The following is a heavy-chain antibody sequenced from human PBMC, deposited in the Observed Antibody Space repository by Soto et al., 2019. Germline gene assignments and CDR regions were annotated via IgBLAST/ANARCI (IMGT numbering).Heavy chain of an antibody. CDR3: ASIYDSSGYYYGNNWFDP. Sequence: SSETLSLTCAVSGGSISSGGYSWSWIRQPPGKGLEWIGYIYHSGSTYYNPSLKSRVTISVDRSKNQFSLELSSVTAADTAVYYCASIYDSSGYYYGNNWFDPWGQGTLVTSPQ. J-gene: IGHJ5*02. CDR1: GGSISSGGYS. V-gene: IGHV4-30-2*01. CDR2: IYHSGST. D-gene: IGHD3-22*01.